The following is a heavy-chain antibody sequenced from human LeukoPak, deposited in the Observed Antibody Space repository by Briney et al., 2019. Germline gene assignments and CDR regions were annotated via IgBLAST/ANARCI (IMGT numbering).Heavy chain of an antibody. CDR3: ARDAPLYDFWSGGTDY. D-gene: IGHD3-3*01. CDR2: IKQDGSEK. Sequence: GGSLRLSCAASGFTFSSYWMSWVRQAPGKGLEWVANIKQDGSEKYYVDSVKGRFTISRDNAKNSLYLQMNSLRAEDTAVYYCARDAPLYDFWSGGTDYWGQGTLVTVSS. J-gene: IGHJ4*02. CDR1: GFTFSSYW. V-gene: IGHV3-7*01.